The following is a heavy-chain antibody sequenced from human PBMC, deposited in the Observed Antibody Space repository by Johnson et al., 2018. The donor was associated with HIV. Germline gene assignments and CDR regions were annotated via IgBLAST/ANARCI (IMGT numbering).Heavy chain of an antibody. J-gene: IGHJ3*02. D-gene: IGHD1-1*01. Sequence: QVQLVESGGGVVQPGRSLRLSCAASGFTFSSYAMHWVRQAPGKGLEWVAVISYDGSNKYYADSVKGRFTISRDNSKNTLYLQMNSLRAEDTAVYYCARDLGPGDDAFDIWG. V-gene: IGHV3-30*04. CDR1: GFTFSSYA. CDR2: ISYDGSNK. CDR3: ARDLGPGDDAFDI.